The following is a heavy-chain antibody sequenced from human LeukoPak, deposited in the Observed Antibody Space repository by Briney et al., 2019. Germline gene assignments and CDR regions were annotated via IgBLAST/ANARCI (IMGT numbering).Heavy chain of an antibody. CDR2: MNPNSGNT. D-gene: IGHD6-13*01. CDR3: ARDSHWGAAADYYFDY. V-gene: IGHV1-8*03. Sequence: ASVKVSCKASGYTFTSYDINWVRQATGQGLEWMGWMNPNSGNTGYAQKFQGRVTITRNTSISTAYMELSSLRSEDTAVYYCARDSHWGAAADYYFDYWGQGTLVTVSS. CDR1: GYTFTSYD. J-gene: IGHJ4*02.